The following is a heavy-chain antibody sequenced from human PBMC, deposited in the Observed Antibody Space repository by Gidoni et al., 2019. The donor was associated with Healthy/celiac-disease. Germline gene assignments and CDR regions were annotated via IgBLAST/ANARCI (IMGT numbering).Heavy chain of an antibody. CDR1: GFTVTSYA. CDR3: AKEYIGFRELIYFDY. D-gene: IGHD3-10*01. V-gene: IGHV3-23*01. J-gene: IGHJ4*02. Sequence: EVQLLESGGGLVQPGGSLSLSCAASGFTVTSYAISWVRQAPGKGLEGVSAIRGSGGSTYYDDFVKGRFTISRDNSKNTLYLQMNSLRAEDTAVYYCAKEYIGFRELIYFDYWGQGTLVTVSS. CDR2: IRGSGGST.